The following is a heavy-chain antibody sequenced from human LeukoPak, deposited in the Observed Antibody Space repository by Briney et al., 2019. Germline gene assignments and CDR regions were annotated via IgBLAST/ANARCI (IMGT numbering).Heavy chain of an antibody. CDR2: ISYDGSNK. CDR1: GFTFSSYG. D-gene: IGHD6-19*01. V-gene: IGHV3-30*18. CDR3: AKDGDSSGWYGTYYYYYGMDV. J-gene: IGHJ6*02. Sequence: GRSLRLSCAASGFTFSSYGMHWVRQAPGKGLEWVAVISYDGSNKYYADSVKGRFTISRDNSKNTLYLQTNSLRAEDTAVYYCAKDGDSSGWYGTYYYYYGMDVWGQGTTVTVSS.